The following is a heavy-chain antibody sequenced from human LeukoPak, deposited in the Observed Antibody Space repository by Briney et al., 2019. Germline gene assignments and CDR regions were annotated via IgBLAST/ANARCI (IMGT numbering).Heavy chain of an antibody. Sequence: PGGSLRLSCAASGFIVSSNFMSWVRQAPGKGLQWISVIYSGGATIYADSVRDRFTASSDNPNNTIFLQMNSMRSEDTALYYCGRARKTLMGPDAFDIWGLGTIVTVSS. D-gene: IGHD1-26*01. V-gene: IGHV3-53*01. CDR2: IYSGGAT. CDR3: GRARKTLMGPDAFDI. CDR1: GFIVSSNF. J-gene: IGHJ3*02.